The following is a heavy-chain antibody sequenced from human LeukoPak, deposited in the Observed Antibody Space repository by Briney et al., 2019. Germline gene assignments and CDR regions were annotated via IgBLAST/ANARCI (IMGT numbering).Heavy chain of an antibody. Sequence: PSETLSLTCIVSGGSICTSYWSWIRQPPGKGLEWIGYIDYTGTTKYNPSLKSRATLSVDMLKNQFSLKLTSVSAADTAVYYCARQNDFMVVPVDWGQGTLVTVSS. D-gene: IGHD3-3*01. CDR2: IDYTGTT. CDR1: GGSICTSY. V-gene: IGHV4-59*08. CDR3: ARQNDFMVVPVD. J-gene: IGHJ4*02.